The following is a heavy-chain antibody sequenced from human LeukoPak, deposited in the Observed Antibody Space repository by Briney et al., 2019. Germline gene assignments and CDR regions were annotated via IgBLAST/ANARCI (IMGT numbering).Heavy chain of an antibody. Sequence: SETLSLTCTVSSDSFSSNYWSWIRQPAGKGLEWIGRIYTTGNTKYSPSFQSRVTMSVDTSKKQFSLHLSSVTVADTATYYCVRDRQAVRYFQYWGQGILVTVSS. V-gene: IGHV4-4*07. CDR3: VRDRQAVRYFQY. CDR2: IYTTGNT. J-gene: IGHJ1*01. CDR1: SDSFSSNY.